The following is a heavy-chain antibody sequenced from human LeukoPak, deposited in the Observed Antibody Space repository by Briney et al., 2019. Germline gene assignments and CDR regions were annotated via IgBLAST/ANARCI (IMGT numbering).Heavy chain of an antibody. J-gene: IGHJ4*02. CDR2: ISFDGSNK. CDR1: GFTFSNCA. CDR3: ARDLMYYHDSSGDY. V-gene: IGHV3-30*04. D-gene: IGHD3-22*01. Sequence: PGGSLRLSCAASGFTFSNCAMHWVRQAPGKGLEWVAAISFDGSNKYYADSVKGRFTISRDNSKDTLYLQMNSLRAEDTAVYYCARDLMYYHDSSGDYWGQGTPVTVSS.